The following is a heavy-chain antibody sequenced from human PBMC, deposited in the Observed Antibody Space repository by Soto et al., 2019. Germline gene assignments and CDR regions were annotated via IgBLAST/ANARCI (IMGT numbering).Heavy chain of an antibody. CDR3: AIHLRARPFDY. Sequence: PGESLKISCKGSGYSFTTYWIGWVRQMPGKGLEWMGIIYPGDSETRYSPSFQGQVTISADKATSTAYLQWSSLKASDTAMDYCAIHLRARPFDYWGQGTLVTVSS. CDR2: IYPGDSET. J-gene: IGHJ4*02. CDR1: GYSFTTYW. V-gene: IGHV5-51*01.